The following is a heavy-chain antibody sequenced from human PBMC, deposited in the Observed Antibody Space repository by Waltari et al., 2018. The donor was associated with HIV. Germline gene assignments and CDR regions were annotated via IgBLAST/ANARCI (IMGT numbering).Heavy chain of an antibody. Sequence: QVQLLESGPGLVEPSQTLSLTCSVSGVGFWSGGYACRWVRHAPEKGLEWIAFSSDAVGPRTNRTLKSRPEGSVDTSKNQFFLKWTSMTAADTATYYCARSRHHFGATNWFGTGWFFDSWGPGILVTVSS. J-gene: IGHJ4*02. CDR1: GVGFWSGGYA. D-gene: IGHD3-9*01. CDR3: ARSRHHFGATNWFGTGWFFDS. CDR2: SDAVGPR. V-gene: IGHV4-31*03.